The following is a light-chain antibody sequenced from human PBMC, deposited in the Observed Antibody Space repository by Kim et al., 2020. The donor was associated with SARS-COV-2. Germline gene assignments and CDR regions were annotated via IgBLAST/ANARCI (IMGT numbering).Light chain of an antibody. Sequence: DIQMTQSPSSLSASVGDRVTITCRASQDISNYLAWFQLKPGKAPKLLICAASALQPGVPSRFSGSGSGTDFTLTVTSLQPEDVATYYCQKCDSAPWTFGQGTKVDIK. CDR2: AAS. CDR3: QKCDSAPWT. V-gene: IGKV1-27*01. CDR1: QDISNY. J-gene: IGKJ1*01.